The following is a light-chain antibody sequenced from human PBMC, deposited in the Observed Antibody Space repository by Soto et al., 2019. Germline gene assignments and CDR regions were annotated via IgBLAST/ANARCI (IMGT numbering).Light chain of an antibody. CDR2: KVS. Sequence: DVVMTQSPLSLPVTLGQPSSIACSANESLVHSDGIAYFSWFRQRPGRSPRRLICKVSNRDSGVPARFSGSGSGTDFALKISRVEAEDVGVYYCMQGTHWPITFGQGTRLEIK. J-gene: IGKJ5*01. CDR3: MQGTHWPIT. V-gene: IGKV2-30*02. CDR1: ESLVHSDGIAY.